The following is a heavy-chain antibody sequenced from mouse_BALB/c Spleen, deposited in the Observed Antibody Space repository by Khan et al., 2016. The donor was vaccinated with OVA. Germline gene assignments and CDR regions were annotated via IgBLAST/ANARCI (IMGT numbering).Heavy chain of an antibody. D-gene: IGHD1-1*01. V-gene: IGHV5-17*02. CDR3: ATSYFYGYYFDY. CDR1: GFTFSSYG. J-gene: IGHJ2*01. CDR2: ISGYSNTI. Sequence: EVELVESGGGLVQPGGSRKLSCAASGFTFSSYGMHWVRQAPEKGLEWVAYISGYSNTIYYADTVKGRFTISRDNPKNTLFLQMTSLMSEDTARYYCATSYFYGYYFDYWGPGTTLTVSS.